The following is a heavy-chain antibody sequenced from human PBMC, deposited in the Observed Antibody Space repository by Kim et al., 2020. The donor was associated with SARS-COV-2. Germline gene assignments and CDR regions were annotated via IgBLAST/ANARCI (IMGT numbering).Heavy chain of an antibody. V-gene: IGHV3-48*02. J-gene: IGHJ4*02. CDR2: INNDGTVI. D-gene: IGHD2-2*01. CDR3: ARGYCSSSRCYAGPDY. CDR1: GFTFSDYT. Sequence: GGSLRLSCAASGFTFSDYTMDWVRQAPGRGLEWVSFINNDGTVIYYGDSVKGRFTISRDNSENSLFLQMNSLRDDDTAVYYCARGYCSSSRCYAGPDYWGQGTLVTVST.